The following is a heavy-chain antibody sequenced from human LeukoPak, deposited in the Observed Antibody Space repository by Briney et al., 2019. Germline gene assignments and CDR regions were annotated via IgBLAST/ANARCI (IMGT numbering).Heavy chain of an antibody. CDR3: ARVKCSGGSCYHDS. J-gene: IGHJ4*02. Sequence: SETLSLTCTASGGSISSYYRSWIRQPPGKGLEWIGYIYYSGSTNYNPSLKSRVTISVDTSKNQFSLNLSSVTAADAGVYYCARVKCSGGSCYHDSWGQGTLVTVSS. D-gene: IGHD2-15*01. CDR1: GGSISSYY. CDR2: IYYSGST. V-gene: IGHV4-59*01.